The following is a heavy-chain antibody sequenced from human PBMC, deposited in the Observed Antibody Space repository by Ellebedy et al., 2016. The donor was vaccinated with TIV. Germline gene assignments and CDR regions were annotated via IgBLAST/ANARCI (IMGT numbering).Heavy chain of an antibody. CDR1: GGAISRYY. D-gene: IGHD4-17*01. CDR2: IYNSGST. Sequence: SETLSLXXTVSGGAISRYYWSWIRQPPGKGLEWVAYIYNSGSTKYNPSLKSRVTISVETSKNQFSLKLSSVNAADKAVYYCARDGGDYGDYVGMDVWGQGTTVTVSS. J-gene: IGHJ6*02. V-gene: IGHV4-59*01. CDR3: ARDGGDYGDYVGMDV.